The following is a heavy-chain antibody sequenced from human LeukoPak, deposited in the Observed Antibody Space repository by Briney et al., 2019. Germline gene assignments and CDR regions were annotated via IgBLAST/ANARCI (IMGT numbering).Heavy chain of an antibody. D-gene: IGHD6-13*01. CDR3: ARRAFGAAAEWFDS. Sequence: SETLSLTCTVSGGSISSYYWSWIRQPPGKELEWIGYIYHGGSTSYNPSLKSRVTISVDTSNNQFSLRLSSVTAADTAVYYCARRAFGAAAEWFDSWGQGILVTVSS. CDR2: IYHGGST. V-gene: IGHV4-59*08. CDR1: GGSISSYY. J-gene: IGHJ5*01.